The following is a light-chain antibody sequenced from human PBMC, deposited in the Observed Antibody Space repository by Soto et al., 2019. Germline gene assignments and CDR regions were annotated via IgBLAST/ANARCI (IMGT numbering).Light chain of an antibody. V-gene: IGKV3-11*01. J-gene: IGKJ5*01. Sequence: EIVLTQSPATLSLSPGERATLSCRASQSIASYVAWYHQRPGQAPRLLIYATSNRATGVPVRFSGSGSGTEFTLTISSLETEDSGVNYFQQRNDWPRNTFGQGTRLEIK. CDR1: QSIASY. CDR2: ATS. CDR3: QQRNDWPRNT.